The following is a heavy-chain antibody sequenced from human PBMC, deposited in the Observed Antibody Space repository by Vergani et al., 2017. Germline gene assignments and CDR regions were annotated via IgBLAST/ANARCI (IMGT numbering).Heavy chain of an antibody. V-gene: IGHV3-30*18. J-gene: IGHJ4*02. CDR1: GFTFSSYG. D-gene: IGHD6-13*01. Sequence: QVQLVESGGGVVQPGRSLRLSFAASGFTFSSYGMHWVRQAPGKGLEWVAVISYDGSNKYYADSVKGRFTISRDNSKNTLYLQMNSLRAEDTAVYYCAKDDSIFLSSSWMSLDYWGQGTLVTVSS. CDR3: AKDDSIFLSSSWMSLDY. CDR2: ISYDGSNK.